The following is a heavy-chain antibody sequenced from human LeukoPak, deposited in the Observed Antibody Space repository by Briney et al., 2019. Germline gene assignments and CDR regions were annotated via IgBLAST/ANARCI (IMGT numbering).Heavy chain of an antibody. CDR3: ARDLSGYYDSSGNFDY. V-gene: IGHV4-39*07. J-gene: IGHJ4*02. Sequence: SETLSLTCTVSGGSISISSYYWGWIRQPPGKGLEWIGSVYYSGTTSKKPSLKSRVTISVDMSKNHFSLRLSSVTAADTAVYYCARDLSGYYDSSGNFDYWGQGTLVTVSS. CDR2: VYYSGTT. CDR1: GGSISISSYY. D-gene: IGHD3-22*01.